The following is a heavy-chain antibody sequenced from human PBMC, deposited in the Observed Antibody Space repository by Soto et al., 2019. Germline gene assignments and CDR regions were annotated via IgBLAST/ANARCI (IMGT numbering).Heavy chain of an antibody. J-gene: IGHJ6*02. Sequence: GGSLRLSCAASGFTFSSYGMHWVRQAPGKGLEWVAVISYDGSNKYYADSVKGRFTISRDNSKNTLYLQMNSLRAEDTAVYYCEKDGGGRGYCSSTSCYKRHGTSDYYYGMDVWGQGTTVTVSS. V-gene: IGHV3-30*18. D-gene: IGHD2-2*02. CDR3: EKDGGGRGYCSSTSCYKRHGTSDYYYGMDV. CDR2: ISYDGSNK. CDR1: GFTFSSYG.